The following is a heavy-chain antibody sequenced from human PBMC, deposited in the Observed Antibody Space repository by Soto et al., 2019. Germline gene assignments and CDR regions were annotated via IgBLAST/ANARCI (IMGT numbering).Heavy chain of an antibody. Sequence: SETLSLTCTVSGGSISSYYWTWIRQPPGKGLEWIGYIYYSGSTNYNPSLKSRVTISVATSKTQFSLKLSSVTAADTATYYCAHNQLESSGMDVWGKGTTVTVSS. V-gene: IGHV4-59*08. CDR1: GGSISSYY. CDR3: AHNQLESSGMDV. J-gene: IGHJ6*04. D-gene: IGHD1-1*01. CDR2: IYYSGST.